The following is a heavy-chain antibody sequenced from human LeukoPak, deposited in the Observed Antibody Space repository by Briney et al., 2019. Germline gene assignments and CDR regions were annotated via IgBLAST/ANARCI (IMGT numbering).Heavy chain of an antibody. J-gene: IGHJ5*02. CDR3: AKGTGYHILSRYNWFDP. CDR1: GFTFSSYA. D-gene: IGHD3/OR15-3a*01. Sequence: PGGSLRLSCAASGFTFSSYAMSWVRQAPGKGLEWVSAISGSGGSTYYADSVKGRFTISRDNSKNTLYLQMNSLRAEDTAVYYCAKGTGYHILSRYNWFDPWGQGTLVTVSS. V-gene: IGHV3-23*01. CDR2: ISGSGGST.